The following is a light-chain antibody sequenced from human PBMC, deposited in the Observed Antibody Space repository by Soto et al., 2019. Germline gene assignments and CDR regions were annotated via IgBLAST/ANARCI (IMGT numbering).Light chain of an antibody. CDR2: KVS. J-gene: IGKJ1*01. CDR3: MQGTHWPRT. CDR1: QSLVSSDGNTY. Sequence: DVVMTQSPLSLPVTLGQPASISCRSSQSLVSSDGNTYLNWFQQRPGQSPRRLIYKVSNRDSGVPDRLSGSGSGSDFTLKISRVQAEDVGIYYCMQGTHWPRTFGQGTKVELK. V-gene: IGKV2-30*01.